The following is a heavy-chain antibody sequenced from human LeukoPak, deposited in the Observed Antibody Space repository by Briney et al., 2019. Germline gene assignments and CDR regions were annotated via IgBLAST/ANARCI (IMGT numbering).Heavy chain of an antibody. CDR1: GFTFSSYA. Sequence: PGGSLRLSCAASGFTFSSYAIHWVRQAPGKGLEWVAVISYDGSNKYYADSVKGRFTISRDNSKNTLYLQMNSLRAEDTAVYFCARDHNSGNYPNHYFDFWGQGTLVTVSS. J-gene: IGHJ4*02. CDR2: ISYDGSNK. D-gene: IGHD1-26*01. V-gene: IGHV3-30-3*01. CDR3: ARDHNSGNYPNHYFDF.